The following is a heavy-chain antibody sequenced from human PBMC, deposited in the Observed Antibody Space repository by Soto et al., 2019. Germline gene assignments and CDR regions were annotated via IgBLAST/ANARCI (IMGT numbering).Heavy chain of an antibody. J-gene: IGHJ6*02. Sequence: QVPLVESGGGVVQPGRSLRLSCAASGFTFSSYAMHWVRQAPGKGLEWVAVISYDGSNKYYADSVKGRFTISRDNSKNTLYLQMNSLRAEDTAVYYCARDLTVVVPAALSRYYGMDVWGQGTTVTVSS. CDR1: GFTFSSYA. D-gene: IGHD2-2*01. CDR2: ISYDGSNK. V-gene: IGHV3-30-3*01. CDR3: ARDLTVVVPAALSRYYGMDV.